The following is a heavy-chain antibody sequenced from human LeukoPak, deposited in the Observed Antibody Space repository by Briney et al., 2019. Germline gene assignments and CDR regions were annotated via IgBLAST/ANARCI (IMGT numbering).Heavy chain of an antibody. CDR1: GGTFSSYA. Sequence: ASVKVSCKASGGTFSSYAISWVRQAPGQGLEWMGGIIPIFGTANYAQKFQGRVTITADKSTSTAYVELSSLRSEDTAVYYCARGDSSGHDYWGQGTLVTVSS. J-gene: IGHJ4*02. CDR3: ARGDSSGHDY. CDR2: IIPIFGTA. V-gene: IGHV1-69*06. D-gene: IGHD3-22*01.